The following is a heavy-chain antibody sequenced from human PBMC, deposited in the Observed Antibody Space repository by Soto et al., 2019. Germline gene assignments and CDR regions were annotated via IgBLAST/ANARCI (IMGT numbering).Heavy chain of an antibody. CDR1: GGSISGGGFS. Sequence: SETLSLTCAVSGGSISGGGFSWSWIRQPPGKGLEWIGYILHTGGTQYNPSLKSRVSMSVDKSKNQYSLHLTSVTAADTAVYYCARLQFGEGFDYWGQGALVTVSS. D-gene: IGHD3-10*01. V-gene: IGHV4-30-2*01. J-gene: IGHJ4*02. CDR3: ARLQFGEGFDY. CDR2: ILHTGGT.